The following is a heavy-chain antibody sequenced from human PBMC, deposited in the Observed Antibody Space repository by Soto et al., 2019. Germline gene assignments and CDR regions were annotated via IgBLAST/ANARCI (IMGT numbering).Heavy chain of an antibody. V-gene: IGHV3-64*01. Sequence: GGSLRLSCAASGFTFSSYAMHWVRQAPGKGLEYVLVFSSNGGSTYYANSVKGRFTISRDNSKNTLYLQMGSLRAEDMAVYYFARGGEGITIFGVVIISGAFDIWGQGTMVTVSS. CDR3: ARGGEGITIFGVVIISGAFDI. CDR1: GFTFSSYA. J-gene: IGHJ3*02. D-gene: IGHD3-3*01. CDR2: FSSNGGST.